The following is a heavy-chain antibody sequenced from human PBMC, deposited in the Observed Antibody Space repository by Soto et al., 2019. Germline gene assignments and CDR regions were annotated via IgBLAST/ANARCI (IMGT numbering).Heavy chain of an antibody. CDR1: GYTFTSYC. D-gene: IGHD6-13*01. V-gene: IGHV1-18*04. CDR3: AFGRIAAADLAPFDP. CDR2: ISAYNGNT. J-gene: IGHJ5*02. Sequence: ASVNVSCKSSGYTFTSYCISWVRQAPGQGLEWMGWISAYNGNTNYAQKLQGRVTMTTDTSTSTAYMELRSLRSDDTAVYYCAFGRIAAADLAPFDPWGQGTLVTVSS.